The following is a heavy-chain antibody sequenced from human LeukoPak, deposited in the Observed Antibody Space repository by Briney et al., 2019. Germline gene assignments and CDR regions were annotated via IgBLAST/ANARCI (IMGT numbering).Heavy chain of an antibody. CDR3: ATRYCTISACQASSYKSFDV. J-gene: IGHJ6*04. V-gene: IGHV3-7*01. Sequence: GGSLRLSCAASGFTFSSYWMTWVRQAPGKGLEWVANIKEDGGEGYYVDSVKGRFTVSRDNAKNSLYLQLTSLRAEDTAVYYCATRYCTISACQASSYKSFDVWGKGTTVTVSS. CDR1: GFTFSSYW. D-gene: IGHD2-8*01. CDR2: IKEDGGEG.